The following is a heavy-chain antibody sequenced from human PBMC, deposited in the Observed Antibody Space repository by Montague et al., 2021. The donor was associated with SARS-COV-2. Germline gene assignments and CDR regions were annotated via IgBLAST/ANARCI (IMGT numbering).Heavy chain of an antibody. J-gene: IGHJ5*01. V-gene: IGHV3-23*01. Sequence: SLRLSCAASGFTLSTYVMTWVRQAPGKGLEWVSGVSGTGATTYYADSVRGRFTMSRDTSKSTLYLQLNSLTVDDTGLYFCARAGYMSSWFASWGQGTPVTVSP. CDR1: GFTLSTYV. CDR2: VSGTGATT. D-gene: IGHD3-16*02. CDR3: ARAGYMSSWFAS.